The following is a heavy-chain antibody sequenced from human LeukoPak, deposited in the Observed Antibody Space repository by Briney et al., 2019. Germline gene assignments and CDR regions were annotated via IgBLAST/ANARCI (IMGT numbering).Heavy chain of an antibody. CDR2: IYYSGST. CDR1: GGSFSGYY. Sequence: SETLSLTCAVYGGSFSGYYWSWIRQPPGKGLEWIGYIYYSGSTNYNPSLKSRVTISVDTSKNQFSLKLSSVTAADTAVYYCARSYGDLPVHYTFDIWGQGTMVTVSS. J-gene: IGHJ3*02. V-gene: IGHV4-59*08. CDR3: ARSYGDLPVHYTFDI. D-gene: IGHD4-17*01.